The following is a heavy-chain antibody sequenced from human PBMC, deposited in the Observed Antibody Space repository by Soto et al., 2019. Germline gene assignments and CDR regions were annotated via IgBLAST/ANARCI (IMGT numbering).Heavy chain of an antibody. Sequence: SETLSLTCPVSGCSISSYYWSWIRQPPGKGLEWIGYIYYSGSTNYNPSLKSRVTISVDTSKNQFSLKLSSVTAADTAVYYCAREYYYDSSGYYPHDAFDIWGQGTMVTVSS. CDR3: AREYYYDSSGYYPHDAFDI. D-gene: IGHD3-22*01. J-gene: IGHJ3*02. CDR1: GCSISSYY. V-gene: IGHV4-59*01. CDR2: IYYSGST.